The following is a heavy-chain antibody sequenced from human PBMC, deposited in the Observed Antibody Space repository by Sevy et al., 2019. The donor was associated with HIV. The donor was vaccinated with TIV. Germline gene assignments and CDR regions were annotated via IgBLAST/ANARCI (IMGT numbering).Heavy chain of an antibody. Sequence: GGSLRLSCAASGLTVSSNYMSWVRQAPGKGLEWVSVIYSGGSTYYADSVKGRFTISRDNSKNTLYLQMNSLRAEDTAVYYCARDARIARYYYGMDVWGQGTTVTVSS. D-gene: IGHD2-15*01. CDR3: ARDARIARYYYGMDV. J-gene: IGHJ6*02. CDR2: IYSGGST. V-gene: IGHV3-53*01. CDR1: GLTVSSNY.